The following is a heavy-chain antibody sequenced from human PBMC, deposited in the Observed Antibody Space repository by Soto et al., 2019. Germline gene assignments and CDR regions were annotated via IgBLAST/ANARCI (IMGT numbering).Heavy chain of an antibody. D-gene: IGHD2-15*01. J-gene: IGHJ6*02. Sequence: GESLKISCKGSGYSFTSYWIGWVRQMPGKGLEWMGIIYPGDSDTRYSPSFQGQVTISADKSISTAYLQWSSLKASDTAMYYCARGHEGWHSYYYGMDVWGQGTTVTVSS. CDR2: IYPGDSDT. CDR3: ARGHEGWHSYYYGMDV. V-gene: IGHV5-51*01. CDR1: GYSFTSYW.